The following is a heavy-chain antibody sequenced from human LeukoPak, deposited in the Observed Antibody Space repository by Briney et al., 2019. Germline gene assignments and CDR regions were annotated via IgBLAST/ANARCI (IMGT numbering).Heavy chain of an antibody. Sequence: KSGGSLRLSCAASGFTFSSYSMNWVRQAPGKGLEWVSSISSSSSYIYYPDSVKGRSTISRDNAKNSLYLQMNSLRAEDTAVYYCARDSLPPGDAFDIWGQGTMVTVSS. D-gene: IGHD2-15*01. J-gene: IGHJ3*02. V-gene: IGHV3-21*01. CDR2: ISSSSSYI. CDR3: ARDSLPPGDAFDI. CDR1: GFTFSSYS.